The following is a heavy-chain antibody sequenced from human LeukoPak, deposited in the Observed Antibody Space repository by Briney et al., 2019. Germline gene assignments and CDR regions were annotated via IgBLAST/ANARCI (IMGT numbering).Heavy chain of an antibody. Sequence: GGSLRLSCAASGFTFSSYWMTWVRQAPGKGLEWVGNIKRDGSERYYVDSVKGRFTISRDNAKNSLYLQMNSLRAEDTAVYYCVRDFRFLGDYWGQGTLVTVSS. D-gene: IGHD3-3*01. CDR3: VRDFRFLGDY. CDR2: IKRDGSER. V-gene: IGHV3-7*01. J-gene: IGHJ4*02. CDR1: GFTFSSYW.